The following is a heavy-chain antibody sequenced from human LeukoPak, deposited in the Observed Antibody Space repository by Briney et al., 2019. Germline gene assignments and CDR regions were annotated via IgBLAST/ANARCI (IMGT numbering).Heavy chain of an antibody. CDR1: GFTFSNYA. J-gene: IGHJ4*02. CDR2: ISDSGGST. CDR3: ATDGLYCSSTNCYCEY. Sequence: GGSLRLSCAASGFTFSNYAMSWVRQAPGKGLEWVSVISDSGGSTYYADSVKGRFTISRDNSKNTLHLQMNSLRAEDTAVYYCATDGLYCSSTNCYCEYWGQGTLVTVSS. V-gene: IGHV3-23*01. D-gene: IGHD2-2*01.